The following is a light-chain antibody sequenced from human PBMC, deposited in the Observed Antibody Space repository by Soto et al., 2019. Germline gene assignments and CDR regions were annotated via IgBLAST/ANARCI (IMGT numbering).Light chain of an antibody. V-gene: IGKV3D-20*02. CDR1: RNVSKSF. Sequence: EIVLTQSPATLSLSPGDRATLSCRASRNVSKSFFAWYQQRPGQAPRLLIYETSTRATGVPDRFSGSGSGTDFALTISRLAPEDFAVYYCQQFASSFTFGPGTKVDIK. CDR3: QQFASSFT. CDR2: ETS. J-gene: IGKJ3*01.